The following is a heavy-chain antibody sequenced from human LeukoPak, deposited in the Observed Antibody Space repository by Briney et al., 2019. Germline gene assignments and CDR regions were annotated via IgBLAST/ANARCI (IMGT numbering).Heavy chain of an antibody. V-gene: IGHV3-30*03. CDR2: ISYDGSDE. CDR3: ARESSVKDFDY. CDR1: EFTFSNYA. Sequence: TGRSLRLSCAASEFTFSNYAMHWVRQAPGKGLEWVALISYDGSDEYYADSVKGRFTISRDNSKNTLYLQMNSLRAEDTAVYYCARESSVKDFDYWGQGTLVTVSS. D-gene: IGHD2-2*01. J-gene: IGHJ4*02.